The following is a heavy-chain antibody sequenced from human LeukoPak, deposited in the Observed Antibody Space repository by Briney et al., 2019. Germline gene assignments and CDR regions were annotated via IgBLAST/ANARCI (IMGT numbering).Heavy chain of an antibody. CDR1: GASISSYY. J-gene: IGHJ4*02. Sequence: SETLSLTCTVSGASISSYYWSWIRQPAGKGLEWIGRIYVSGSSVYNPSLKSRVIISVDTSKNQLSLRLKSVTAADTAVYYCARDDVDTPPFDYLGQGTLVTVSS. CDR3: ARDDVDTPPFDY. CDR2: IYVSGSS. D-gene: IGHD5-18*01. V-gene: IGHV4-4*07.